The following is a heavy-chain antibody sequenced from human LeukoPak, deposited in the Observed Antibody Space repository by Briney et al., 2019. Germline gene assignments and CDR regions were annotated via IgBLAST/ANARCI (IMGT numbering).Heavy chain of an antibody. Sequence: PGRSLRLSCAASGFIFSNYAMHWVRQAPGKGLEWVAVISYEGNNKYYADSVKGRFTISRDNSKNTLYLQMNSLRAEDTAVYHCAKDSILIPASKSALDYWGQGTLVTVSS. D-gene: IGHD2-2*01. J-gene: IGHJ4*02. CDR2: ISYEGNNK. V-gene: IGHV3-30-3*01. CDR1: GFIFSNYA. CDR3: AKDSILIPASKSALDY.